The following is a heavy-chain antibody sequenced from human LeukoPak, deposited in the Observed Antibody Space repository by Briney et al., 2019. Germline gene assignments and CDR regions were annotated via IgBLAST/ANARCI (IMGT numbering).Heavy chain of an antibody. J-gene: IGHJ3*02. V-gene: IGHV4-30-4*08. CDR3: ARVDYDSSGYHDAFDI. CDR1: GGSISSGDYY. CDR2: IYYSGST. D-gene: IGHD3-22*01. Sequence: PSQTLSLTCTVSGGSISSGDYYWSWIRQPPGKGLEWIGYIYYSGSTYYNPSLKSRVTISVDTSKNQFSRKLSSVTAADTAVYYCARVDYDSSGYHDAFDIWGQGTMVTVSS.